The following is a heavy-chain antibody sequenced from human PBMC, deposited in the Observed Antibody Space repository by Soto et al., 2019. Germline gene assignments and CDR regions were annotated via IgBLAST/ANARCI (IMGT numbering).Heavy chain of an antibody. CDR1: GGSFSGYY. CDR3: ARGPWCSSTSCYAGNNDY. CDR2: INHSGST. D-gene: IGHD2-2*01. V-gene: IGHV4-34*01. J-gene: IGHJ4*02. Sequence: QVQLQQWGAGLLKPSETLSLTCAVYGGSFSGYYWSWIRQPPGKGLEWIGEINHSGSTNYNPSLKSRVTISVDTSKNQFSLKLSSVTAADTAVYYCARGPWCSSTSCYAGNNDYWGQGTLVTVSS.